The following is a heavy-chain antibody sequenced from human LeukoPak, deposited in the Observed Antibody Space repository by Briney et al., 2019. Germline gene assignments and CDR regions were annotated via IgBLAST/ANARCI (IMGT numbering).Heavy chain of an antibody. CDR1: GGTFSSYT. CDR3: ARVNDDSSGYYYID. CDR2: IIPIFGTA. V-gene: IGHV1-69*05. Sequence: SVKVSCKASGGTFSSYTISWVRQAPGQGLEWMGRIIPIFGTANYAQKFQGRVTITTDESTSTAYMELSSLRSEDTAVYYCARVNDDSSGYYYIDWGQGTLVTVSS. J-gene: IGHJ4*02. D-gene: IGHD3-22*01.